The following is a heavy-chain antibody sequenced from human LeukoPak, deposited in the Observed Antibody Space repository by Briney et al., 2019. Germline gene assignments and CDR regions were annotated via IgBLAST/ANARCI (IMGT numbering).Heavy chain of an antibody. CDR2: FDPEDGET. J-gene: IGHJ4*02. V-gene: IGHV1-24*01. D-gene: IGHD6-13*01. Sequence: EASVKVSCKVSGYTLTELSTHWVRQAPGKGLEWMGGFDPEDGETIYAQKFQGRVTMTEDTSTDTAYMELSSLRSEDTAVYYCATVAAAAGTGCFDYWGQGTLVTVSS. CDR3: ATVAAAAGTGCFDY. CDR1: GYTLTELS.